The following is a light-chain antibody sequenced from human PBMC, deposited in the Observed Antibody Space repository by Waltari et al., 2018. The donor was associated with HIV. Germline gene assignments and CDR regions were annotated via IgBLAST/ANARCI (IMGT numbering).Light chain of an antibody. CDR3: MIWHSSAWV. CDR1: SGIHVDTYR. CDR2: YKSDSDR. Sequence: QAVLTQPASLSASPGKSASLTCSLRSGIHVDTYRIYWYQQKPGSPPQYLLKYKSDSDRQQGSGVPSRFSGSKDASANAGILLISGLQSEDEADYYCMIWHSSAWVFGGGTKLTVL. J-gene: IGLJ3*02. V-gene: IGLV5-45*01.